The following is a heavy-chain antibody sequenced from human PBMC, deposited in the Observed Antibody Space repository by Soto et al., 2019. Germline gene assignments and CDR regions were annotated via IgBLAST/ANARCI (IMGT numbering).Heavy chain of an antibody. CDR3: ARQLASVFPFDY. CDR1: GGSFSGYY. D-gene: IGHD1-1*01. Sequence: SETLSLTCAVYGGSFSGYYWSWIRQPPGKGLEWIGEINHSGSTNYNPSLKSRVTISVDTSKNQFSLKLSSVTAADTAVYYCARQLASVFPFDYWGQGTLVTVSS. V-gene: IGHV4-34*01. J-gene: IGHJ4*02. CDR2: INHSGST.